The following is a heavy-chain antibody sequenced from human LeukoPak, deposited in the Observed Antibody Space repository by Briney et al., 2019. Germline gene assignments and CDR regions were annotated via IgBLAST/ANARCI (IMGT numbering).Heavy chain of an antibody. CDR2: IIPIFGTA. CDR1: GGTFSSYA. J-gene: IGHJ4*02. CDR3: ARDLPLVVPAAMGAPEGFDY. Sequence: SVKVSCKASGGTFSSYAISWVRQAPGQGLEWMGRIIPIFGTANYAQKFQGRVTITTDESTSTAYMELSSLRSEDTAVYYCARDLPLVVPAAMGAPEGFDYWGQGTLVTVSS. V-gene: IGHV1-69*05. D-gene: IGHD2-2*01.